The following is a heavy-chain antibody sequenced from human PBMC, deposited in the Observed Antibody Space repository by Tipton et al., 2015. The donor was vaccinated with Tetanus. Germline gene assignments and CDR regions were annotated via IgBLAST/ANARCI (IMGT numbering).Heavy chain of an antibody. V-gene: IGHV3-15*01. Sequence: SLRLSCAVSGFNFSYAWMSWVRQAPGKGLEWVGRFKSKSDGGTTDYAAPVKGRFTISRDESKRTLYLQMNSLKTEDTAIYYCTTDWLWFGHGGQGTLVTVSS. D-gene: IGHD3-22*01. CDR2: FKSKSDGGTT. J-gene: IGHJ5*02. CDR3: TTDWLWFGH. CDR1: GFNFSYAW.